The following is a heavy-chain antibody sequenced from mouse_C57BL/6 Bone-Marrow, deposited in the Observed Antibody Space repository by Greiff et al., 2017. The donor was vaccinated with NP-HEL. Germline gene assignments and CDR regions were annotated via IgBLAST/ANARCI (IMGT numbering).Heavy chain of an antibody. Sequence: DVHLVESGGDLVKPGGSLKLSCAASGFTFSSYGMSWVRQTPVKRLEWVATISSGGSYTYYPDSVKGRYTISRDNAKNTLYLQMSSLKSEDTAMYYCARHMGLRYYFDYWGQGTTLTVSS. V-gene: IGHV5-6*01. D-gene: IGHD2-2*01. J-gene: IGHJ2*01. CDR3: ARHMGLRYYFDY. CDR2: ISSGGSYT. CDR1: GFTFSSYG.